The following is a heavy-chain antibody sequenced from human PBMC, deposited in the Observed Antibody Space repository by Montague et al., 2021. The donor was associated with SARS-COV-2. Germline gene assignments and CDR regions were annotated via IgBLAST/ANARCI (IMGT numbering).Heavy chain of an antibody. V-gene: IGHV3-21*01. CDR3: ASGNRNYYYGMDV. D-gene: IGHD3-10*01. CDR1: GFTFSSYS. Sequence: SLRLYCAASGFTFSSYSMNWVRQAPGKGLEWVSSISSSSSYIYYADSVKGRFTISRDNAKNSPYLQMNSLRAEDTAVYYCASGNRNYYYGMDVWGQGTTVTVSS. CDR2: ISSSSSYI. J-gene: IGHJ6*02.